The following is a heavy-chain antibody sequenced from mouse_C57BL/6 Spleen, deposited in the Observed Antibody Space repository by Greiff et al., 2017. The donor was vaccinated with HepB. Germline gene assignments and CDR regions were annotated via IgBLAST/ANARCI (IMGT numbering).Heavy chain of an antibody. J-gene: IGHJ4*01. CDR3: AREDYDYDDGGLAMDY. D-gene: IGHD2-4*01. Sequence: VQLQQPGAELVKPGASVKMSCKASGYTFTSYWITWVKQRPGQGLEWIGDIYPGSGSTNYNEKFKSKAILTVDTSSSTAYMQLSSLTSEDSAVYYCAREDYDYDDGGLAMDYWGQGTSVTVSS. CDR1: GYTFTSYW. V-gene: IGHV1-55*01. CDR2: IYPGSGST.